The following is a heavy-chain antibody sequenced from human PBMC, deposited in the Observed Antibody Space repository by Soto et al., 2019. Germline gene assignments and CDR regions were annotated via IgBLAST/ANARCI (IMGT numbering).Heavy chain of an antibody. CDR3: AKALAVPHYYYYYGMDV. CDR1: GFTFSSYA. V-gene: IGHV3-23*01. D-gene: IGHD2-2*01. J-gene: IGHJ6*02. CDR2: ISGSGGST. Sequence: GGSLRLSCAASGFTFSSYAMSWVRQAPGKGLEWVSAISGSGGSTYYADSVKGRFTISRDNSKNTLYLQMNSLRAEDTAVYYCAKALAVPHYYYYYGMDVWGQGTTVTVSS.